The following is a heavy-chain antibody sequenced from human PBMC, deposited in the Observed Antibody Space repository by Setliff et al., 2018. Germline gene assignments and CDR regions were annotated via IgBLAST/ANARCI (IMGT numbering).Heavy chain of an antibody. CDR1: GYTSTTNA. V-gene: IGHV1-18*01. CDR3: ALSSLSICTGGNCPNVFDV. CDR2: ISTYNGHT. D-gene: IGHD2-15*01. Sequence: ASVKVSCKASGYTSTTNALHWVRQAPGQRLDWMGWISTYNGHTNYAQKFQGRVTMTTDTSTRTASMELRSLTSDDTAVYFCALSSLSICTGGNCPNVFDVWGQGTLVTVSS. J-gene: IGHJ3*01.